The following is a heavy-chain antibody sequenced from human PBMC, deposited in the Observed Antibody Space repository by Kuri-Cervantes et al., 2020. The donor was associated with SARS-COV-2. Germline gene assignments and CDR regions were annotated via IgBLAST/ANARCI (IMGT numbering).Heavy chain of an antibody. J-gene: IGHJ4*02. CDR2: IHTGGST. V-gene: IGHV4-61*02. D-gene: IGHD1-20*01. CDR3: TKYNWDFDH. Sequence: SQTLSLTCAVSGDSVKIGHYYWGWIRQPAGKGLEWVGRIHTGGSTDYNPSLKSRVTISLDTSKNQFSLKLNSVTAADTAMYYCTKYNWDFDHWAQGTLVTVSS. CDR1: GDSVKIGHYY.